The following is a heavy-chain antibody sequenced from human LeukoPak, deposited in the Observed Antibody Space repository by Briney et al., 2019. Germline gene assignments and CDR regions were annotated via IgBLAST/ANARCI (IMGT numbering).Heavy chain of an antibody. D-gene: IGHD3-10*01. CDR1: GASVSTSY. V-gene: IGHV4-59*02. J-gene: IGHJ4*02. CDR2: VSYSETD. Sequence: SETLSLTCTVSGASVSTSYRDWIRQPPGKGLEWIGYVSYSETDNYNPSLERRVTISVDTSKNQLSLNLTSVTAADTAVYYCARASAYGVGSYYNPGFDYWGQGILVTVSS. CDR3: ARASAYGVGSYYNPGFDY.